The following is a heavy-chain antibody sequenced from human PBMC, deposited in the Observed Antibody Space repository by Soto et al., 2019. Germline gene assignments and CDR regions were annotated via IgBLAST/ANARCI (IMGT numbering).Heavy chain of an antibody. CDR3: ARERDPRRAAMAGTAAAFDI. V-gene: IGHV1-2*04. D-gene: IGHD6-19*01. CDR1: GYTFTGYY. J-gene: IGHJ3*02. CDR2: INPNSGGT. Sequence: ASVKVSCKASGYTFTGYYMHWVRQAPGQGLEWMGWINPNSGGTNYAQKFQGWVTMTRDTSISTAYMELSRLRSDDTAVYYCARERDPRRAAMAGTAAAFDIWGQGTMVTVS.